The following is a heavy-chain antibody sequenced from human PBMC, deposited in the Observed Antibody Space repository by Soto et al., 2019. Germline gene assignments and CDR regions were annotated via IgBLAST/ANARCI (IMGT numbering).Heavy chain of an antibody. V-gene: IGHV3-23*01. J-gene: IGHJ4*02. CDR2: ISGSGGST. CDR3: AKVAAATVVTTYYFDY. CDR1: GFPFSSYS. D-gene: IGHD4-17*01. Sequence: GGSMILSCATSGFPFSSYSMSWVRQAPGKGLEWVSAISGSGGSTYYADSVKGRFTISRDNSKNTLYLQMNSLRAEDTAVYYCAKVAAATVVTTYYFDYWGQGTLVTVSS.